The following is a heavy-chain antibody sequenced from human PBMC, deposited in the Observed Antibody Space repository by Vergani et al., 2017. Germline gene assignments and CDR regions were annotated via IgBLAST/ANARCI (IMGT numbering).Heavy chain of an antibody. CDR2: IDWDDDK. D-gene: IGHD5-24*01. CDR1: GFSLSTSGMR. Sequence: QVTLKESGPALVKPTQTLTLTCTFSGFSLSTSGMRVSWIRQPPGKALEWLARIDWDDDKFYSTSLKTRLTISKDTSKNQVVLTMTNMDPVNTATYYCARAAQRSPDAFDIWGQGTMVTVS. V-gene: IGHV2-70*04. CDR3: ARAAQRSPDAFDI. J-gene: IGHJ3*02.